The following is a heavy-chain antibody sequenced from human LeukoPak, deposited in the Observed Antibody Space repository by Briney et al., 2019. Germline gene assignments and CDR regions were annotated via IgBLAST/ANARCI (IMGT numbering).Heavy chain of an antibody. CDR1: GFTFGDYA. CDR2: IRSKAYGGTT. D-gene: IGHD5-18*01. J-gene: IGHJ6*02. V-gene: IGHV3-49*03. Sequence: GGSLRLSCTASGFTFGDYAMSWFRHAPGKGLEWVGFIRSKAYGGTTEYAASVKGRFTISRDDSKSIAYLQMNSLKTEDTAVYYCTRAPDTAMVTPYYYGMDVWGQGTTVTVSS. CDR3: TRAPDTAMVTPYYYGMDV.